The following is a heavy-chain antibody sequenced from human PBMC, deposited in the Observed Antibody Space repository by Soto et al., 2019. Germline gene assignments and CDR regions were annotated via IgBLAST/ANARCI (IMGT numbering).Heavy chain of an antibody. CDR3: AREQSKDYYDSSGFNEALEI. Sequence: PSEPLSRTGSVSGGSISSEGYYWSWISQHPGKGLEWIGYIYYSGSTYYNPSLKSRVTISVDTSKNQFSLKLSSVTAADTAVYYCAREQSKDYYDSSGFNEALEIWGQGTMVTVSS. V-gene: IGHV4-31*02. CDR1: GGSISSEGYY. D-gene: IGHD3-22*01. CDR2: IYYSGST. J-gene: IGHJ3*02.